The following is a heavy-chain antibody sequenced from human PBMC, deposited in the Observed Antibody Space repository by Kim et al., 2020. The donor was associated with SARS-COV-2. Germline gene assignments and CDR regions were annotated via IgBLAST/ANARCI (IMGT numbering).Heavy chain of an antibody. CDR1: GFTFSSYA. CDR2: ISYDGSNK. J-gene: IGHJ4*02. D-gene: IGHD1-26*01. V-gene: IGHV3-30*04. CDR3: ARGFSGSPRFYYFDY. Sequence: GGSLRLSCAASGFTFSSYAMHWVRQAPGKGLEWVAVISYDGSNKYYADSVKGRFTISRDNSKNTLYLQMNSLRAEDTAVYYCARGFSGSPRFYYFDYWGQGTLVTVSS.